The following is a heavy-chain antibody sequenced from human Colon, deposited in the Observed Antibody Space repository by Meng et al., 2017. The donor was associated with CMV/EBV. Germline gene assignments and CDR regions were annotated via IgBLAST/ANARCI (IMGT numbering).Heavy chain of an antibody. J-gene: IGHJ4*02. CDR1: GYTSTGNF. D-gene: IGHD3-10*01. V-gene: IGHV1-2*02. Sequence: VVFGGGVKNAEAFCKGLLNASGYTSTGNFTFWVRQPHGKGLEWMGSLHPKSGDTNPAKKVHGRPTMTRETSIHTAYMELGSLRSDDTAVYYCATISGGDFDFWGQGTLVTVSS. CDR3: ATISGGDFDF. CDR2: LHPKSGDT.